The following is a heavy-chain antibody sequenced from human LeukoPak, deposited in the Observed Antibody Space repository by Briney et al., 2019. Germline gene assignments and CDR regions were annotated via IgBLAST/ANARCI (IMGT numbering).Heavy chain of an antibody. Sequence: GGSLRLSCAASGFTFSSYWMSWVRQAPGKGLEWVANIKQDGSEKYYVDSVKGRFTISRDNSKNSLYLQMNSLRTEDTALYYCAKDARPGGGIWYDYWGQGTLVTVSS. D-gene: IGHD3-16*01. V-gene: IGHV3-7*03. CDR1: GFTFSSYW. CDR3: AKDARPGGGIWYDY. CDR2: IKQDGSEK. J-gene: IGHJ4*02.